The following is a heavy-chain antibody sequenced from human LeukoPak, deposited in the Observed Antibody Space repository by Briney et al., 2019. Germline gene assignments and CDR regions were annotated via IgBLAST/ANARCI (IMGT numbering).Heavy chain of an antibody. CDR3: ARDYDYVWGSYRFYYFDY. CDR2: ISSYGGST. D-gene: IGHD3-16*02. Sequence: PGGSLRLSCAASGFTFSSYVMYWVRQAPGKGLEYVSAISSYGGSTYIANSVKGRFTISRDNAKNSLYLQMNSLRAEDTAVYYCARDYDYVWGSYRFYYFDYWGQGTLVTVSS. V-gene: IGHV3-64*01. CDR1: GFTFSSYV. J-gene: IGHJ4*02.